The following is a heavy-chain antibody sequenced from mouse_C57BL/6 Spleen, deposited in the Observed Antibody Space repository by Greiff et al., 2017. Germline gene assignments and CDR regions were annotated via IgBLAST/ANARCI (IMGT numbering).Heavy chain of an antibody. V-gene: IGHV1-80*01. CDR2: IYPGDGDT. D-gene: IGHD1-1*01. Sequence: VQLQQSGAELVKPGASVKISCKASGYAFSSYWMNWVKQRPGKGLEWIGQIYPGDGDTNYNGKFKGKATLTADKSSSTAYMQLSSLTSEDYAVYFCAHTVVATDWYFDVWGTGTTVTVSS. J-gene: IGHJ1*03. CDR3: AHTVVATDWYFDV. CDR1: GYAFSSYW.